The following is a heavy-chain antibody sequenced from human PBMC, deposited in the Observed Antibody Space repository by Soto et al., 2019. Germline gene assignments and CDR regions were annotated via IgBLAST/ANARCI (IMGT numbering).Heavy chain of an antibody. CDR3: AREVDDDFWSGYYRY. V-gene: IGHV4-34*01. D-gene: IGHD3-3*01. CDR1: GGSFSGYY. Sequence: SETLSLTCAVYGGSFSGYYWSWIRQPPGKGLEWIGEINHSGSTNYNPSLKSRVTISVDTSKNQFSLKLSSVTAADTAVYYCAREVDDDFWSGYYRYWGQGTLVTVSS. CDR2: INHSGST. J-gene: IGHJ4*02.